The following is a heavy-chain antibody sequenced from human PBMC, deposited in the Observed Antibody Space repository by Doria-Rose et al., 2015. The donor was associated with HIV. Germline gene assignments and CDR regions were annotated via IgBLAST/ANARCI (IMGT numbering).Heavy chain of an antibody. J-gene: IGHJ4*02. V-gene: IGHV2-26*01. D-gene: IGHD6-13*01. CDR1: GVSLSSPGMG. CDR3: ARIKSSRWYHKYYFDF. CDR2: IFSDDER. Sequence: SGPVLVKPTETLTLTCTVSGVSLSSPGMGVSWIRQPPGKGLEWLAYIFSDDERSYKTSLKSRLTISRGTSKSQVVLTMTDMDPVDTATYYCARIKSSRWYHKYYFDFWGQGTLVIVSA.